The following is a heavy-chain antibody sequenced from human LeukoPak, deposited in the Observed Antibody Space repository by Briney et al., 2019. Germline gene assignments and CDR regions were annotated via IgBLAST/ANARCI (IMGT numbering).Heavy chain of an antibody. J-gene: IGHJ5*02. CDR3: ARDGRGSRSSWFAP. CDR2: MNPNSGNT. D-gene: IGHD3-10*01. CDR1: GYSFTDYD. V-gene: IGHV1-8*03. Sequence: ASVKVSCKASGYSFTDYDINWVRQATGQGLEWMGWMNPNSGNTGYAQKFQGRVFITRNTSISTAYMELSSLRSDDTAVYYCARDGRGSRSSWFAPWGQGTLVIVSS.